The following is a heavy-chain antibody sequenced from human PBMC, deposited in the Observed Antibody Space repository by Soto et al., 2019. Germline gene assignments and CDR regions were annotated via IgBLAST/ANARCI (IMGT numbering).Heavy chain of an antibody. CDR2: ISSSGDSP. CDR1: GFTFSNYA. J-gene: IGHJ4*02. Sequence: EVQLLESGGGLVQPGGSLRLSCAASGFTFSNYAMSWVRQAPGKGLEWVSAISSSGDSPYYADSVKGRFTVSRDNSKNTLYLQMNSLRVEDTAIYYCAKVPPLFNSSFGPDYWGQGTLVSVSS. V-gene: IGHV3-23*01. D-gene: IGHD6-6*01. CDR3: AKVPPLFNSSFGPDY.